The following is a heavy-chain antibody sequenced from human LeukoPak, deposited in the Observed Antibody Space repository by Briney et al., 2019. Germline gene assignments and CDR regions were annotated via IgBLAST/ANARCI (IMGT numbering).Heavy chain of an antibody. Sequence: GGSLRLPCAASGFTFSTYTMNWVRQAPGKGLEWVSSISSSGNAINYADSVKGRFTISRDNANNSLYLQMSSLRAEDTAVYYCARQDVAWNDVYWFDPWGQGTLVTVSS. CDR1: GFTFSTYT. CDR2: ISSSGNAI. D-gene: IGHD1-1*01. J-gene: IGHJ5*02. CDR3: ARQDVAWNDVYWFDP. V-gene: IGHV3-21*01.